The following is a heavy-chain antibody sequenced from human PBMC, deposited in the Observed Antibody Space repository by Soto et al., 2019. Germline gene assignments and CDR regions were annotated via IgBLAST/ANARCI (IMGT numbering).Heavy chain of an antibody. Sequence: QVQLQASGPGLVKPSETLSLTCTVSGGSISSYYWSWIRQPAGKGLEWIGRIYTSGSTNYNPSLKSRVTMSVDTSKNQCSLKLSSVTAADTAVYYCARDGDHRSRPYYYYGMDVWGQGTTVTVSS. V-gene: IGHV4-4*07. D-gene: IGHD4-17*01. J-gene: IGHJ6*02. CDR3: ARDGDHRSRPYYYYGMDV. CDR1: GGSISSYY. CDR2: IYTSGST.